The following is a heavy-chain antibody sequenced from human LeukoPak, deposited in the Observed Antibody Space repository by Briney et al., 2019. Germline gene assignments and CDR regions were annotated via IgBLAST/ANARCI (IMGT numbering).Heavy chain of an antibody. D-gene: IGHD6-19*01. CDR1: GFTFSSYS. CDR3: ATQGSSSGWYSGTKGYDWFDP. Sequence: GGSLRLSCAASGFTFSSYSMNWVRQAPGKGLESVSSISSISSYIYYADSVKGRFTISRDNAKNSLYLQMNSLRAEDTAVYYCATQGSSSGWYSGTKGYDWFDPWGQGTLVTVSS. CDR2: ISSISSYI. V-gene: IGHV3-21*01. J-gene: IGHJ5*02.